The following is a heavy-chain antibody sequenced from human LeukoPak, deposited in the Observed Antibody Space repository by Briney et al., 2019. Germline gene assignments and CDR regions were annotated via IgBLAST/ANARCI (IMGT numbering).Heavy chain of an antibody. CDR1: GFTFRSYA. CDR2: ISGSGGST. CDR3: ARYRIAAAGTESGWFDP. D-gene: IGHD6-13*01. J-gene: IGHJ5*02. V-gene: IGHV3-23*01. Sequence: GGSLRLSCAASGFTFRSYAMSWVRQAPGKGLEWVSGISGSGGSTFYADSVKGRFTISRDNSKNTLYLQMNSLRAEDTAVYYCARYRIAAAGTESGWFDPWGQGTLVTVSS.